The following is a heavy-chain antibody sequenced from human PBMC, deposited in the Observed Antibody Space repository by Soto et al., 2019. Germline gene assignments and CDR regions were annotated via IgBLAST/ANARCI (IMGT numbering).Heavy chain of an antibody. J-gene: IGHJ4*02. V-gene: IGHV3-64*01. D-gene: IGHD1-1*01. Sequence: GGSLRLSCAASGFTFSSYAMHWVRQAPGKGLEYVSVISSNGGSTDYANSVKGRFTISRDNSKNTLYLQMGSLRAEDMAVYCCARGSNGYHFDYWGQGTLVTVSS. CDR1: GFTFSSYA. CDR2: ISSNGGST. CDR3: ARGSNGYHFDY.